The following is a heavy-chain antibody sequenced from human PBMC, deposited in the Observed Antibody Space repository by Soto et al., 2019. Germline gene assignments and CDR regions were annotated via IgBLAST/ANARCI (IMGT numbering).Heavy chain of an antibody. CDR1: GGSISRYY. V-gene: IGHV4-59*01. CDR3: ARDLWGYCGTDCSPLDV. Sequence: SETLSLTCTVSGGSISRYYWSWIRQPPGKGLEWIGYLYNTGSTIYNPSLKSRVTISVDTSKNQFSLKLNSLTAADTAVYYCARDLWGYCGTDCSPLDVWGQGTTVTVS. D-gene: IGHD2-21*02. CDR2: LYNTGST. J-gene: IGHJ6*02.